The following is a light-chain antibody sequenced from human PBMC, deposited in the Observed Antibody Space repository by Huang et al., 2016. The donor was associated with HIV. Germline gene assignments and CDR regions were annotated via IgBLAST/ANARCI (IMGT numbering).Light chain of an antibody. CDR1: QSLLHSYGSNY. CDR2: LGS. J-gene: IGKJ5*01. CDR3: MQAIQTPIT. V-gene: IGKV2-28*01. Sequence: DIVMTQSPLSLPVTPGESASISCRSSQSLLHSYGSNYLDWYVQKPGQSPQLLIYLGSNRAAGVPDRFSGSGSGTDFTLKISRVEAEDVGVYFCMQAIQTPITFGQGTRLEIK.